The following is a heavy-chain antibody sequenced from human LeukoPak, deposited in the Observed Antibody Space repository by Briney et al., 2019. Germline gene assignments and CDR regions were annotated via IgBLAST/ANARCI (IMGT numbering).Heavy chain of an antibody. V-gene: IGHV3-21*01. CDR1: GFTFSSYS. CDR3: VRAAAKFHDAFDI. J-gene: IGHJ3*02. D-gene: IGHD2-2*01. CDR2: ISSSSSYI. Sequence: GGSLRLSCAASGFTFSSYSMKWVRQAPGKGLEWVSSISSSSSYIYYADSVKGRFTISRDNAKNSLYLQMNSLRAEDTGVYYCVRAAAKFHDAFDIWGQGTMVTVSS.